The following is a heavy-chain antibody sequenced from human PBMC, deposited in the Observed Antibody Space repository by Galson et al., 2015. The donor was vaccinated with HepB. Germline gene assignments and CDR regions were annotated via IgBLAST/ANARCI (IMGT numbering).Heavy chain of an antibody. J-gene: IGHJ4*02. CDR2: IYPGDSDT. CDR3: ASRRGADPLGFDY. CDR1: GYSFANCW. V-gene: IGHV5-51*01. D-gene: IGHD3-16*01. Sequence: QSGAEVKKPGESLKISCKGSGYSFANCWIGWVRQMPGKGLKWMGIIYPGDSDTRYSPSFQGQVTISADKSISTAYLQWSSLKASDTAMYYCASRRGADPLGFDYWGQGTLVTVSS.